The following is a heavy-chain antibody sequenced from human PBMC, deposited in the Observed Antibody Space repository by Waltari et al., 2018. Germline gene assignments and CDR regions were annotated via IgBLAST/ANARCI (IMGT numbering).Heavy chain of an antibody. J-gene: IGHJ4*02. CDR3: ASFLGLGY. CDR2: IKQDGSEK. V-gene: IGHV3-7*01. CDR1: GFTFSSYW. Sequence: EVQLVESGVGLVQPGGSLRLSCAASGFTFSSYWRSWVRQAPGKGLEWVANIKQDGSEKYYVDSVKGRFTISRDNAKNSLYLQMNSLRAEDTAVYYCASFLGLGYWGQGTLVTVSS. D-gene: IGHD3-16*01.